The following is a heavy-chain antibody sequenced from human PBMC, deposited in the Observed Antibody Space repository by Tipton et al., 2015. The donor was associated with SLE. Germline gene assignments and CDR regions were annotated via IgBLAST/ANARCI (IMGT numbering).Heavy chain of an antibody. Sequence: TLSLTCTVSGGSVSSGSYYWSWIRQPPGKGLEWIGYIYYSGSTNYNPSLKSRVTISVDTSKNQFSLKLSSVTAADTAVYYCARGDQVVATTYMDVWGKGTTVTVSS. CDR1: GGSVSSGSYY. CDR2: IYYSGST. V-gene: IGHV4-61*01. CDR3: ARGDQVVATTYMDV. J-gene: IGHJ6*03. D-gene: IGHD5-12*01.